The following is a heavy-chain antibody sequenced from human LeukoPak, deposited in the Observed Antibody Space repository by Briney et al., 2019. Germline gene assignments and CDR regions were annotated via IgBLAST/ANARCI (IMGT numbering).Heavy chain of an antibody. CDR2: TYYRSKWYN. V-gene: IGHV6-1*01. J-gene: IGHJ4*02. D-gene: IGHD2-15*01. Sequence: SQTLSLTCAISGDSVSSNSAAWNWIRQSPSRGLEWLGRTYYRSKWYNDYAASVKSRITINPDTSKNQFSLQLNSVTPEDTAVYYCAREVVVAARGGFYYFDYWGQGTLVTVSS. CDR3: AREVVVAARGGFYYFDY. CDR1: GDSVSSNSAA.